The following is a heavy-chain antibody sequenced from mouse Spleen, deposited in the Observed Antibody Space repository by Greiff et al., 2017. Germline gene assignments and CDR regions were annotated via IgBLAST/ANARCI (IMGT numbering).Heavy chain of an antibody. CDR3: ARQLGLNYAMDY. V-gene: IGHV5-9-3*01. D-gene: IGHD3-1*01. Sequence: EVQLVESGGGLVKLGGSLKLSCAASGFTFSSYAMSWVRQTPEKRLEWVATISSGGGNTYYPDSVKGRFTISRDNAKNTLYLQMSSLKSEDTAMYYCARQLGLNYAMDYWGQGTSVTVSS. CDR2: ISSGGGNT. J-gene: IGHJ4*01. CDR1: GFTFSSYA.